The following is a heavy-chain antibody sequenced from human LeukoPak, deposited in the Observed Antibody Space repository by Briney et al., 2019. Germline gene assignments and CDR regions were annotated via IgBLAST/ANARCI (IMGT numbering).Heavy chain of an antibody. D-gene: IGHD7-27*01. Sequence: GGSLRLSCAASGLTLSRHAVSWVRQTPGKGLEWVSVITVTGGTDYADSVTGGFSISRDNSKNAVFLQMNSLRAEGTAVYHCATLLDYTGERGYFYGLDVWGQGTTVTVSS. J-gene: IGHJ6*02. CDR2: ITVTGGT. CDR3: ATLLDYTGERGYFYGLDV. CDR1: GLTLSRHA. V-gene: IGHV3-23*01.